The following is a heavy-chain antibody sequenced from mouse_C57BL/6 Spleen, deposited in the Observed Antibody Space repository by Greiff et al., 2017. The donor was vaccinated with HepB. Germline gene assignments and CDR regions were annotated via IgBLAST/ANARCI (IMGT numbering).Heavy chain of an antibody. V-gene: IGHV1-50*01. Sequence: QVQLQQPGAELVKPGASVKLSCKASGYTFTSYWMQWVKQRPGQGLEWIGEIDPSDSHTNYNQKFKGKATLTVDTSSSTAYMQLSSLTSEDSAVYYCARSETMCYFDYWGQGTTLTVSS. CDR3: ARSETMCYFDY. CDR2: IDPSDSHT. CDR1: GYTFTSYW. J-gene: IGHJ2*01. D-gene: IGHD1-1*02.